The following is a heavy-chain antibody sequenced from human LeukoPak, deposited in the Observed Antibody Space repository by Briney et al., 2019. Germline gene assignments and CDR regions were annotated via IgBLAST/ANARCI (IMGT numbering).Heavy chain of an antibody. V-gene: IGHV4-59*08. D-gene: IGHD1-1*01. CDR3: ARLRQTDDAFDI. CDR2: IYYSGST. J-gene: IGHJ3*02. CDR1: GGPISSYY. Sequence: SETLPLTCTVSGGPISSYYWSWIRQPPRQGLGWIGYIYYSGSTNYNPSLKSRVTISVDTSKNQFSLKLSSVTAADTAVYYCARLRQTDDAFDIWGQGTMVTVSS.